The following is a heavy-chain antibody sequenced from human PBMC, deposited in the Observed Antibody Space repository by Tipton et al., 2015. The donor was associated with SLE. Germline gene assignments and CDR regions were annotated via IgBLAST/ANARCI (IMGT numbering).Heavy chain of an antibody. Sequence: SLRLSCAASGFPFSSYPMHWVRQAPGKGLEWVAIVSVDGSNKYYADSVKGRFTISRDNSKNTLYLQMNSLRPEDMAVYYCARAILEYTTGPDYWGQGTLVTVSP. D-gene: IGHD6-25*01. CDR2: VSVDGSNK. CDR3: ARAILEYTTGPDY. CDR1: GFPFSSYP. J-gene: IGHJ4*02. V-gene: IGHV3-30*04.